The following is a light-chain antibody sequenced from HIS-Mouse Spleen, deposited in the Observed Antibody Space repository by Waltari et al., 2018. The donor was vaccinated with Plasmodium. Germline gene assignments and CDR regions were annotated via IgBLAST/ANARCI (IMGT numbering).Light chain of an antibody. J-gene: IGLJ2*01. CDR3: QAWDSSTVL. CDR2: QDS. Sequence: SYELTQPPSVSVSPGQTARITCSGDALPTKYAYWYQQKSGQAPVLVIYQDSKRPSRIPERFSGSNSGNTATLTISGTQAMDEADYYCQAWDSSTVLFGGGTKLTVL. CDR1: ALPTKY. V-gene: IGLV3-1*01.